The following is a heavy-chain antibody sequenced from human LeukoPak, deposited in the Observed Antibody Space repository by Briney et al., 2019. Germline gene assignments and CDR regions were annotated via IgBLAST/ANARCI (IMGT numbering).Heavy chain of an antibody. J-gene: IGHJ6*03. CDR1: GITLSNYG. CDR2: ISGSGGST. D-gene: IGHD3-10*01. CDR3: ARDRGYYYMDV. V-gene: IGHV3-23*01. Sequence: GGSLRLSCAVSGITLSNYGMSWVRQAPGKGLEWVAGISGSGGSTYYADSVKGRFTISRDNSKNTLYLQMNSLRAEDTAVYYCARDRGYYYMDVWGKGTTVTVSS.